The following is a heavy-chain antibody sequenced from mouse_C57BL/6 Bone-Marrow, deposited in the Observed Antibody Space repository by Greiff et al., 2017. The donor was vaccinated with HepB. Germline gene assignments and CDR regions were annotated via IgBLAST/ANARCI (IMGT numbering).Heavy chain of an antibody. V-gene: IGHV5-4*01. Sequence: EVHLVESGGGLVKPGGSLKLSCAASGFTFSSYAMSWVRQTPEKRLEWVATISDGGSYTYYPDNVKGRFTISRDNAKNNLYLQMSHLKSEDTAMYYCARVGPGSSPYAMDYWGQGTSVTVSS. CDR3: ARVGPGSSPYAMDY. CDR1: GFTFSSYA. J-gene: IGHJ4*01. D-gene: IGHD1-1*01. CDR2: ISDGGSYT.